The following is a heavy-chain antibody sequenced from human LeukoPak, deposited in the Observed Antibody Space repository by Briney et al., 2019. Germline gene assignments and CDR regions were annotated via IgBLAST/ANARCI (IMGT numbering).Heavy chain of an antibody. V-gene: IGHV5-10-1*01. D-gene: IGHD4-23*01. CDR3: ARNYGGYSLPFDF. CDR2: IDPSDSYT. CDR1: GYSFTSYW. Sequence: PGESLKISCKGSGYSFTSYWISWVRQMPGKGLEWMGRIDPSDSYTNYSPSFQGHVTISADKSINTAYLQWSSLKASDTAMYYCARNYGGYSLPFDFWGQGTLVTVSS. J-gene: IGHJ4*02.